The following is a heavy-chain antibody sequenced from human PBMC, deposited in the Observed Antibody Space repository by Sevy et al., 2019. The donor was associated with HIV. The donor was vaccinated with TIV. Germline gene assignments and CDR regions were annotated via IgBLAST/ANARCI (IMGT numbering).Heavy chain of an antibody. CDR2: ISPDSGDA. J-gene: IGHJ4*02. Sequence: ASVKVSCKASGYSFIVYYIHWVRQAPGQGIEWMGWISPDSGDAKYARRFQGRVTMTRDTSISTTYMELSGLRSDDTAIYYCVRVYRGSYYFDYWGQGTLVTVSS. D-gene: IGHD1-26*01. V-gene: IGHV1-2*02. CDR1: GYSFIVYY. CDR3: VRVYRGSYYFDY.